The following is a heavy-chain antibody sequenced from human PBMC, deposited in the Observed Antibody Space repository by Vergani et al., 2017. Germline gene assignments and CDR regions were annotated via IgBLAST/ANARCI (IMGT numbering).Heavy chain of an antibody. D-gene: IGHD3-10*01. CDR3: AKGSVGADTRYYDRDG. CDR1: GFTLGDYA. V-gene: IGHV3-23*04. CDR2: ISVSGATS. J-gene: IGHJ6*03. Sequence: EVHLVESGGGLVQPGRSLRLSCSGSGFTLGDYAMTWVRQAPGKGLEWVSGISVSGATSYYAESMKGRFAMSRNNSKNTVYVQMNNLKPADTAVYYCAKGSVGADTRYYDRDGWGKGTTVTVSS.